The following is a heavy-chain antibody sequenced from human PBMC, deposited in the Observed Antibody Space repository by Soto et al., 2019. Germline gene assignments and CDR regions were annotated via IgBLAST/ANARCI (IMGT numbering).Heavy chain of an antibody. V-gene: IGHV3-23*01. CDR3: AKDPWSVTTPFDY. CDR2: IGVSGDST. D-gene: IGHD4-17*01. Sequence: EVQLLESGGGLVQPGGSLRLSCAASGFTFSTYAMTWVRQAPGKGLEWVSTIGVSGDSTYYADSVKGRFTISRDNSKSTLHLQMNSLRAEDTAVYYCAKDPWSVTTPFDYWGQGTLVTVSS. CDR1: GFTFSTYA. J-gene: IGHJ4*02.